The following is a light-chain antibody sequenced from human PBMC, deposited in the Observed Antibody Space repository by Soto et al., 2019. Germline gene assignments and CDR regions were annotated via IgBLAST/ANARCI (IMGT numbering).Light chain of an antibody. CDR2: GGT. J-gene: IGLJ3*02. CDR3: CSYAGSSTPV. V-gene: IGLV2-23*01. Sequence: QSALTQPASVSGSPGQSITISCTGTSRAVVSYTFVSWYQHHPGKAPKLMIYGGTKRPSGVSHRFSGSKSGNTASLTISGLQAEDEADYYCCSYAGSSTPVFGGGTKLTVL. CDR1: SRAVVSYTF.